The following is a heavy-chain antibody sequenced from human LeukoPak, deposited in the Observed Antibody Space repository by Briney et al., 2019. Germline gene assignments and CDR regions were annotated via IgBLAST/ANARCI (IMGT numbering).Heavy chain of an antibody. CDR2: ISSSSSYI. CDR1: EFTFSTYC. J-gene: IGHJ3*02. CDR3: GRHGGAFEM. Sequence: PGGSLRLSCAASEFTFSTYCMHWVRQAPGKGLEWVSSISSSSSYIYYADSVKGRFTISRDNAKNSLCLQMNSLRVEDTAVYYCGRHGGAFEMWGQGTMVTVSS. V-gene: IGHV3-21*01.